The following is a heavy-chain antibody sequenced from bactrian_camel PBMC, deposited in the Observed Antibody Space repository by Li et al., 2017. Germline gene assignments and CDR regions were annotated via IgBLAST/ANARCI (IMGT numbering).Heavy chain of an antibody. CDR3: SAVDFDESPPGGACTAQEAVFFGR. CDR2: IWSPDHST. D-gene: IGHD6*01. V-gene: IGHV3S6*01. Sequence: HVQLVESGGGSVQAGGSLRLSCAMSLNLDSRYCLGWIRQVPGKEREGVALIWSPDHSTYYLDSVKDRFTISRDNTKNTLYLQMNSLSPEDTAKYYCSAVDFDESPPGGACTAQEAVFFGRWGQGTQVTVS. J-gene: IGHJ6*01. CDR1: LNLDSRYC.